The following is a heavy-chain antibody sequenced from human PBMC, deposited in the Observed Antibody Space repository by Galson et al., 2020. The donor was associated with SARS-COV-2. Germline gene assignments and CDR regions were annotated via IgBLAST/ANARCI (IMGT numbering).Heavy chain of an antibody. CDR2: ISNDGRNK. CDR3: AKDQGSNWNFRCYFFYGMDG. Sequence: GGSLRLSCAASGFTFSADGMHWVRQAPGKGLEWVAAISNDGRNKYYAESVKGRFTISRDNSKDTLYLEMNSLRGEDTAVYYCAKDQGSNWNFRCYFFYGMDGWGPGTTVTVPS. V-gene: IGHV3-30*18. D-gene: IGHD1-1*01. CDR1: GFTFSADG. J-gene: IGHJ6*02.